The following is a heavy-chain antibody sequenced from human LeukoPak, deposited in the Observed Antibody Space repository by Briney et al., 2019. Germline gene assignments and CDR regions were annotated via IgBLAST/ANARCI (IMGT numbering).Heavy chain of an antibody. J-gene: IGHJ3*02. CDR3: ASEGGTIVWFDAFDI. CDR1: GFTFSSYG. D-gene: IGHD3-9*01. V-gene: IGHV3-30*02. CDR2: IRYDGSNK. Sequence: GGSLRLSCAASGFTFSSYGMHWVRQAPGKGLEWVAFIRYDGSNKYYADSVKGRFTISRDNAKNSLYLQMNSLRAEDTAVYYCASEGGTIVWFDAFDIWGQGTMVTVSS.